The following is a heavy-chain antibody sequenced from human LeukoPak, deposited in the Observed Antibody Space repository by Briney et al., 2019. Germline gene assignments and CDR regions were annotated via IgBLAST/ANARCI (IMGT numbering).Heavy chain of an antibody. V-gene: IGHV3-64*01. CDR2: ITSNGGTT. CDR3: ARDLTGTGDY. CDR1: GFTFSSYA. D-gene: IGHD1-14*01. J-gene: IGHJ4*02. Sequence: GGSLRVSCDASGFTFSSYAMHWLRQAPGKGLEYVSSITSNGGTTYYAHSVKGRFTISRDNSKNTLYLQMGSLRAEDRAVYYCARDLTGTGDYWGQGTLVTVSS.